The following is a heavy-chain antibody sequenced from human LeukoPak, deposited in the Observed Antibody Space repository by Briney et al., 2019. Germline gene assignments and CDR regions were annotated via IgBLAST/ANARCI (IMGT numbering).Heavy chain of an antibody. CDR2: IYSSGIT. D-gene: IGHD1-1*01. CDR3: ARGGERWFDP. J-gene: IGHJ5*02. Sequence: SETLSLTCTVSGGSISSYYWSWLRQPPGKGLEWIGYIYSSGITNYHPSLKSPVTISLHTSKNQFSLKLSSVTAADTAVYYCARGGERWFDPWGQGTLVTVSS. CDR1: GGSISSYY. V-gene: IGHV4-59*01.